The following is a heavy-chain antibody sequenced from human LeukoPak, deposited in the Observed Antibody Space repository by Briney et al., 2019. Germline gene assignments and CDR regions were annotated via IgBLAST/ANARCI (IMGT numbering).Heavy chain of an antibody. CDR2: IYYSGST. J-gene: IGHJ4*02. V-gene: IGHV4-59*01. Sequence: SETLSLTCTVSGGSISSYYWSWIRQPPGKGLEWIGYIYYSGSTNYNPSLKSRVTISVDTSKNQFFLKLSSVTAADTAVYYCARDRGSSFYYFDYWGQGTLVTVSS. CDR1: GGSISSYY. D-gene: IGHD6-13*01. CDR3: ARDRGSSFYYFDY.